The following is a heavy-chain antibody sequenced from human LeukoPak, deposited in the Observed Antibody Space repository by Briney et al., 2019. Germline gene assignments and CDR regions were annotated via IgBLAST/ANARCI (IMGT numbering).Heavy chain of an antibody. CDR3: ARAHPYSRSTDY. CDR2: ISAYNGNT. D-gene: IGHD6-13*01. CDR1: GYTFTSYG. Sequence: ASVKVSCKASGYTFTSYGISWVRQAPGQGLEWMGWISAYNGNTNYAQKLQGRVTMTTDTSTSTAYVELRSLRSDDTAVYYCARAHPYSRSTDYWGQGTLVTVSS. V-gene: IGHV1-18*01. J-gene: IGHJ4*02.